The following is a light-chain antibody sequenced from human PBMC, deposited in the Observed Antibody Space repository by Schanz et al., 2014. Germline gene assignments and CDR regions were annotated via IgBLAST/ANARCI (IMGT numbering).Light chain of an antibody. CDR1: QSVSSN. CDR3: QQYGSSPYT. V-gene: IGKV3-20*01. Sequence: EIVMTQSPATLSVSPGERATLSCRARQSVSSNLAWYQQKPGQAPRLLIHDISNRATGIPDRVSGSGSGTEFTLTVTRLEPEDFAVYYCQQYGSSPYTFGQGTKLEIK. J-gene: IGKJ2*01. CDR2: DIS.